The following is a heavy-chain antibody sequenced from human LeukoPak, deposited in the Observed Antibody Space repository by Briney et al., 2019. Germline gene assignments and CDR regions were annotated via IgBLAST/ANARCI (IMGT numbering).Heavy chain of an antibody. Sequence: GGSLRLSCAASGFPFDDYGMTWVRQAPGKGLEWVSGINWNGGSTGYADSVKGRFTISRDNAKNSLYLQMNSLRAEDTAVYYCARDRSYSSGWYGFDPWGQGTLVTVSS. CDR1: GFPFDDYG. CDR2: INWNGGST. J-gene: IGHJ5*02. D-gene: IGHD6-19*01. CDR3: ARDRSYSSGWYGFDP. V-gene: IGHV3-20*04.